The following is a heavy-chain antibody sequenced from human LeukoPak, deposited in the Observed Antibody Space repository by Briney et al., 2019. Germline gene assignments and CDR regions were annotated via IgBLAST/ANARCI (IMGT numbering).Heavy chain of an antibody. CDR3: TLIKGWGSGSYYLDC. D-gene: IGHD3-10*01. V-gene: IGHV3-15*01. J-gene: IGHJ4*02. Sequence: GGSLRLSCAASGFSISNDWMSWVRQAPGKGLEWIGRVKSKASGETTDYAAPVKGRFTISRDDAKNTLYLQMNSLKTEATAVYYCTLIKGWGSGSYYLDCWGQGTLVTVSS. CDR1: GFSISNDW. CDR2: VKSKASGETT.